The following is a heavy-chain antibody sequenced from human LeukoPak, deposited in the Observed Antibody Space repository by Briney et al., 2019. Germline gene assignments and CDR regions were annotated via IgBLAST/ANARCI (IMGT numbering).Heavy chain of an antibody. CDR2: ISGSGSSI. CDR3: AKNAYYYDH. V-gene: IGHV3-23*01. CDR1: GFTFSNYA. Sequence: GGSLRLSCAASGFTFSNYAMSWVRQAPGKGLEWVSAISGSGSSIYCADSVKGRFTISRDNSKNTLYLQINSLRAEDTAVYYCAKNAYYYDHWGQGTLVTVSS. J-gene: IGHJ4*02.